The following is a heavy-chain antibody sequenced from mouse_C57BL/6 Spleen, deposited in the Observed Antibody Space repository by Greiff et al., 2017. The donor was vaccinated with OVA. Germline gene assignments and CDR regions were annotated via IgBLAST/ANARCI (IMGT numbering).Heavy chain of an antibody. J-gene: IGHJ2*01. Sequence: VQLQQSGPELVKPGASVKISCKASGYTFTDYYMNWVKQSHGKSLEWIGDINPNNGGTSYNQKFKGKATLTVDKSSSTAYMELRSLTSEDSAVYYCAREGIKGYDVGEFDYWGQGTTLTVSS. CDR1: GYTFTDYY. CDR3: AREGIKGYDVGEFDY. D-gene: IGHD2-2*01. V-gene: IGHV1-26*01. CDR2: INPNNGGT.